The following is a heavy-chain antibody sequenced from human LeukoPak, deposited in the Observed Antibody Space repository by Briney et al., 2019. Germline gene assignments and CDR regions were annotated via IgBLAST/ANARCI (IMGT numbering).Heavy chain of an antibody. CDR1: VASISSYY. CDR2: IYYSGGT. J-gene: IGHJ5*02. V-gene: IGHV4-59*08. CDR3: ARVILLVRGVDNRFDP. D-gene: IGHD3-10*01. Sequence: PSETLSLTCTVSVASISSYYWTWIRQPPGKGLEWIGYIYYSGGTNYNPSLKSRVTISVDTSKNQFSLKLSSVTAADTAVYYCARVILLVRGVDNRFDPWGQGTLVTVSS.